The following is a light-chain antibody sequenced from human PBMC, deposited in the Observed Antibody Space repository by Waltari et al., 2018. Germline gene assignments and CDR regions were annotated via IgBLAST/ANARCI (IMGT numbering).Light chain of an antibody. CDR1: NIGTKT. V-gene: IGLV3-21*02. CDR3: HGWDNMSDQVV. CDR2: KER. J-gene: IGLJ2*01. Sequence: SYVLTQPPSVSVAPGQTVKISCGGTNIGTKTVHWYQQKPGQAPTVVLYKERGRPSGIPERFSGSNAGNAATLTITGVEAGDEAKYYCHGWDNMSDQVVFGGGTKLTVL.